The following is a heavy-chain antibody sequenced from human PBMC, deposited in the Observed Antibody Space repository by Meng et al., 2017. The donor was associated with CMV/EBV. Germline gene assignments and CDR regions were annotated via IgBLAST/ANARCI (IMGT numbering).Heavy chain of an antibody. J-gene: IGHJ5*02. CDR2: IYYSGST. CDR1: YSISSSNW. D-gene: IGHD6-6*01. CDR3: ARLGSSSSWVLGWFDP. Sequence: YSISSSNWWGWIRQLPGKGLEWIGYIYYSGSTYYNPSLKSRVTMSVDTSKNQFSLKLSSVTAVDTAVYYCARLGSSSSWVLGWFDPWGQGTLVTVSS. V-gene: IGHV4-28*01.